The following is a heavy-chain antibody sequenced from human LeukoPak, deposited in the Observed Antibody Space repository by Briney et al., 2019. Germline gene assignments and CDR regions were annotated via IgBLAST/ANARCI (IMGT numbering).Heavy chain of an antibody. CDR2: IYPGDSDT. J-gene: IGHJ4*02. V-gene: IGHV5-51*01. D-gene: IGHD3-22*01. Sequence: GESLKISCKGSGYSLTSYWIGWVRQMPGKGLECMGIIYPGDSDTRYSPSFQGQVTISADKSISTASLQWSSLKASDTAMYYCARRDSSGCSDYWGQGTLVTVSS. CDR1: GYSLTSYW. CDR3: ARRDSSGCSDY.